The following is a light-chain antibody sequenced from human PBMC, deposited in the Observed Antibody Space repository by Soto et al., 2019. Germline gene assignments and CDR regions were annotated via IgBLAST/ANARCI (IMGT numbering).Light chain of an antibody. CDR1: QSIASY. Sequence: EIGLTQSPATLSLSPGERATLSCRASQSIASYVSWYHQRPGQAPRLLIYATSNRATGVPVRFSGSGSGTEFTLTISSLETEDSGVYYCQQRNYWPRNTFGQGTLLEIK. V-gene: IGKV3-11*01. CDR2: ATS. J-gene: IGKJ5*01. CDR3: QQRNYWPRNT.